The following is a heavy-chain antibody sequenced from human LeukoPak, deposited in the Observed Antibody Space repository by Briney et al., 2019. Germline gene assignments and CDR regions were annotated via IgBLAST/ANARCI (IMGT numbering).Heavy chain of an antibody. CDR3: AREGASVTNFDY. Sequence: SETLSLTCTVSGGSISSSSYYWGWIRQPPGKGLEWIGSIYYSGSTYYNPSLKSRVTISIDTSKNQFSLKLSSVTAADTALYFCAREGASVTNFDYWGQGTLVTVSS. CDR1: GGSISSSSYY. D-gene: IGHD1-26*01. V-gene: IGHV4-39*07. CDR2: IYYSGST. J-gene: IGHJ4*02.